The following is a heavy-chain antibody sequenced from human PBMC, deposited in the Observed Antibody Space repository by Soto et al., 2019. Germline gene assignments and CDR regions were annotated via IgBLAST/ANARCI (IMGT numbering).Heavy chain of an antibody. CDR1: GYTFTNYG. Sequence: QVQLLQSGAEVKKPGASVKVSCKASGYTFTNYGITWVRQAPGQGLEWMGWISAYNGDTHYTQRGQGRVTLTLDTSTSTAYMELRGLGSDDTAVYYCARARELVCDFYYYMDVWGKGTTVTVSS. CDR2: ISAYNGDT. D-gene: IGHD6-6*01. J-gene: IGHJ6*03. CDR3: ARARELVCDFYYYMDV. V-gene: IGHV1-18*01.